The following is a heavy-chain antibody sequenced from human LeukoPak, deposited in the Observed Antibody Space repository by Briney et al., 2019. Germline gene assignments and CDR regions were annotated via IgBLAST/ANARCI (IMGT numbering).Heavy chain of an antibody. CDR3: ARASYSYDINGWVPFDY. Sequence: SETLSLTCTVSGNSISSGDNYWSWIRQPAGKGLEWIGRIYTSGSTNYNPSLKSRFTISGDTSKNQFSLRLSSVTAADTAVYYCARASYSYDINGWVPFDYWGQGTLVTVSS. V-gene: IGHV4-61*02. J-gene: IGHJ4*02. D-gene: IGHD3-22*01. CDR2: IYTSGST. CDR1: GNSISSGDNY.